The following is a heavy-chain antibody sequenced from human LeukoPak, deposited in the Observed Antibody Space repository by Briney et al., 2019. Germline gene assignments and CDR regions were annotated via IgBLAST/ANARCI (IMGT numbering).Heavy chain of an antibody. CDR2: IFYSGST. V-gene: IGHV4-59*01. J-gene: IGHJ5*02. Sequence: SETVSLTCTVSGVYICSYYWRWMRQPRGKGREGLGYIFYSGSTSYHPSLDGRVTISIDASKNQFSLKLTSVTAADKAVYYCPRGIGQLAILNHWGQGTLVTVSS. CDR3: PRGIGQLAILNH. D-gene: IGHD6-13*01. CDR1: GVYICSYY.